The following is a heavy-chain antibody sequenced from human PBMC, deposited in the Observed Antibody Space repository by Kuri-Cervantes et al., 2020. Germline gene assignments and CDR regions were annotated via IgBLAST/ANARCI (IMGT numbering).Heavy chain of an antibody. CDR3: AREFGRPAQWFREEKAFDI. Sequence: GGSLRLSCAASGFTFSSYSMNWVRQAPGKGLEWVSSISSSSYIYYADSVKGRFTISRDNAKNSLYLQMNSLRAEDTAVYYCAREFGRPAQWFREEKAFDIWGQGTMVTVSS. V-gene: IGHV3-21*01. D-gene: IGHD3-10*01. CDR1: GFTFSSYS. J-gene: IGHJ3*02. CDR2: ISSSSYI.